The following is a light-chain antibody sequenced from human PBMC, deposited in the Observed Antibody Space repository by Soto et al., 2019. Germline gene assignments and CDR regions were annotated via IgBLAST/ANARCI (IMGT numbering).Light chain of an antibody. CDR2: GAS. Sequence: IVVTPSPAPLSASPGERATLSCRASQGVSTKLAWYQQKSGQAPRLLIFGASARATDIPARFSGSGSGTDFTLTISSLQSEDFAVYYCQQHNNWPWKFGQGTKVDI. V-gene: IGKV3-15*01. CDR3: QQHNNWPWK. CDR1: QGVSTK. J-gene: IGKJ1*01.